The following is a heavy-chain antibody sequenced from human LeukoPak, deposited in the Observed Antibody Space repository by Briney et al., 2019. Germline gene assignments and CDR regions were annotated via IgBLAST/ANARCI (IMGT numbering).Heavy chain of an antibody. Sequence: GGSLRLSCAASGFTFTSYYMHWVRQAPGQGLEWMGIINPSGGSTSYAQKFQGRVTMTRDTSTSTVYMELSSLRSEDTAVYYCARDGDYGAFDIWGQGTMVTVSS. J-gene: IGHJ3*02. D-gene: IGHD4-17*01. CDR2: INPSGGST. CDR1: GFTFTSYY. V-gene: IGHV1-46*01. CDR3: ARDGDYGAFDI.